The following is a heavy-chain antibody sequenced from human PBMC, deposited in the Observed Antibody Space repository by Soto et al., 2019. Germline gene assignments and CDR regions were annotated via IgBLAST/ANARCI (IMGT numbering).Heavy chain of an antibody. D-gene: IGHD3-10*01. V-gene: IGHV4-31*03. J-gene: IGHJ5*02. CDR1: GGSISSGGYY. CDR2: IYYSGST. Sequence: SETLSLTCTVSGGSISSGGYYWSWIRQHPGKGLEWIGYIYYSGSTYYNPSLKSRVTISVDTSKNQFSLKLSSVTAADTAVYYCASGRDYYGSGSPLNSFDPWGQGTLVNVS. CDR3: ASGRDYYGSGSPLNSFDP.